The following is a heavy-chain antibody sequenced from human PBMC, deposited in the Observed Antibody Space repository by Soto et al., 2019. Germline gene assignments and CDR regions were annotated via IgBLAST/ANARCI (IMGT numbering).Heavy chain of an antibody. D-gene: IGHD2-21*01. CDR3: ARLVVVAAVPHV. CDR2: IFYTGTT. V-gene: IGHV4-39*01. Sequence: SETLSLTCSVSGGSVSYNSYYWGWIRQPPGKGLEWVGGIFYTGTTYYNPSLKDRLSISVDTSKNSFSLNLTSVAAADTAVYFCARLVVVAAVPHVWGQGALVTVSS. J-gene: IGHJ4*02. CDR1: GGSVSYNSYY.